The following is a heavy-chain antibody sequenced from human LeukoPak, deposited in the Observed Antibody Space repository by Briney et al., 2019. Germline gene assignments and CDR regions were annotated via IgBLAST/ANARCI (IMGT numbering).Heavy chain of an antibody. Sequence: GGSLRLSCAASGFTVSSNYMSWVRQAPGKGLEWVSSISNSGGSTYYADSVKGRFTISRDNSKNTLYLQMNSLRAEDTALYYCAKGGYDSSTYRHLDYWGRGTLVTVSS. V-gene: IGHV3-23*01. CDR1: GFTVSSNY. J-gene: IGHJ4*02. CDR3: AKGGYDSSTYRHLDY. D-gene: IGHD3-22*01. CDR2: ISNSGGST.